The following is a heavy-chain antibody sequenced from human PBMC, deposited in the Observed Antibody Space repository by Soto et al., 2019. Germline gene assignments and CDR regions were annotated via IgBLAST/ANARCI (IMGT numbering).Heavy chain of an antibody. J-gene: IGHJ6*02. V-gene: IGHV3-30*18. CDR1: GFTFSSYG. Sequence: GGSLRLSCAASGFTFSSYGMHWVRQAPGKGLEWVAVISYDGSNKYYADSVKGRFTISRDNSKNTLYLQMNSLRAEDTAVYYCAKDTYYYYGMDVWGQGTTVTVSS. CDR3: AKDTYYYYGMDV. CDR2: ISYDGSNK.